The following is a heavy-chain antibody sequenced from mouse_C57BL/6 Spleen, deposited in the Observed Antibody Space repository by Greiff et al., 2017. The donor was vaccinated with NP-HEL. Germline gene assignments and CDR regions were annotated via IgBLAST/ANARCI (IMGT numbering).Heavy chain of an antibody. V-gene: IGHV14-4*01. CDR1: GFNIKDDY. J-gene: IGHJ2*01. CDR3: TTGITTVVAIDY. D-gene: IGHD1-1*01. Sequence: EVQLQQSGAELVRPGASVKLSCTASGFNIKDDYMHWVKQRPEQGLEWIGWIDPENGDTEYASKFQGKATITADPSSNTAYLQLSSLTSEDTAVYYCTTGITTVVAIDYWGQGTTLTVSS. CDR2: IDPENGDT.